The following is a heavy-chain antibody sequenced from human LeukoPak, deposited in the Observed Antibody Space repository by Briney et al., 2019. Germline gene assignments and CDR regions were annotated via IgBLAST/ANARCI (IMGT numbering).Heavy chain of an antibody. CDR1: GGSISSYY. J-gene: IGHJ5*02. CDR3: ARVDLRLGELSLDPWFDP. V-gene: IGHV4-59*01. D-gene: IGHD3-16*02. CDR2: IYYSGST. Sequence: SETLSLTCTVSGGSISSYYWSWIRQPPGKGLEWIGHIYYSGSTNYNPSLKSRVTISIDTSKNQFSLKLSSVTAADTAVYYCARVDLRLGELSLDPWFDPWGQGTLVTVSS.